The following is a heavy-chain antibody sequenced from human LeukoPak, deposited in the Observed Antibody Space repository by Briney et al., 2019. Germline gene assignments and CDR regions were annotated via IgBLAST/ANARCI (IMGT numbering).Heavy chain of an antibody. CDR2: ISGSGGST. V-gene: IGHV3-23*01. J-gene: IGHJ4*02. CDR3: ATGRVMTTVTTAGFDY. D-gene: IGHD4-17*01. Sequence: PGGSLRLSCAVSGFTFSNYAMSCARQAPGKGLEWGSTISGSGGSTYYADSVKGRFTISRDNSKNTLYLQMNSLRAEDTAVYYCATGRVMTTVTTAGFDYWGQGTLVTVSS. CDR1: GFTFSNYA.